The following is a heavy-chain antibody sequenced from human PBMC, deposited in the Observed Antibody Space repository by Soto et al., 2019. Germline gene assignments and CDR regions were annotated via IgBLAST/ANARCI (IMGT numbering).Heavy chain of an antibody. CDR1: AFSLSTGGVG. D-gene: IGHD2-21*02. Sequence: QITLKESGPTLVKPTQTLTLTCTFSAFSLSTGGVGVGWIRQPPGKALEWLALIYWDDDKRYSPSLRSRLTITKDTSKNXVVXTXTNMDPVDTATYYCIQSRCGGDCLQSYASYYYYGMDVWGQGTTVTVSS. CDR2: IYWDDDK. V-gene: IGHV2-5*02. J-gene: IGHJ6*02. CDR3: IQSRCGGDCLQSYASYYYYGMDV.